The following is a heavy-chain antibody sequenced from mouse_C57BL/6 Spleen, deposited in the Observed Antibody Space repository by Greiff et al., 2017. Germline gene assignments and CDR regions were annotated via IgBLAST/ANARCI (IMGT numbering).Heavy chain of an antibody. J-gene: IGHJ2*01. CDR2: IYPGSGST. Sequence: QVQLKQPGAELVKPGASVKMSCKASGYTFTSYWITWVKQRPGQGLEWIGDIYPGSGSTNYNEKFKSKATLTVDTSSSTAYMQLSSLTSEDSAVYYCARSVPSYYGKDYWGQGTTLTVAS. CDR3: ARSVPSYYGKDY. CDR1: GYTFTSYW. D-gene: IGHD2-10*01. V-gene: IGHV1-55*01.